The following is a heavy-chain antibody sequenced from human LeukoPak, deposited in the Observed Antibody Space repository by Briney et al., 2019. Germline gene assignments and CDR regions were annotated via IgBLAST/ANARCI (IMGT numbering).Heavy chain of an antibody. CDR1: GYTFTSYY. CDR3: ARVKQQLDHYYYYGMDV. J-gene: IGHJ6*02. V-gene: IGHV1-46*01. Sequence: GASVKVSCKASGYTFTSYYMHWVRQAPGQGLEWMGIINPSGGSTSYAQKFQGRVTITRDTSTSTVYMELSSLRSEDTAVYYCARVKQQLDHYYYYGMDVWGQGTTVTVSS. CDR2: INPSGGST. D-gene: IGHD6-13*01.